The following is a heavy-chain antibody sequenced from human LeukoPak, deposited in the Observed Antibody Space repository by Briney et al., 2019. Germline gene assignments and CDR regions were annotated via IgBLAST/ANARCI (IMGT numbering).Heavy chain of an antibody. V-gene: IGHV3-53*01. CDR3: ARDKPLIGSDY. Sequence: GGSLRLSCAASGFTVSSSYMSWVRQAPGKGLEWVSVIYGGGSTYYADSVKGRFTISRDNAKNSLYLQMNSLRAEDTAVYYCARDKPLIGSDYWGQGTLVTVSS. CDR1: GFTVSSSY. D-gene: IGHD6-25*01. CDR2: IYGGGST. J-gene: IGHJ4*02.